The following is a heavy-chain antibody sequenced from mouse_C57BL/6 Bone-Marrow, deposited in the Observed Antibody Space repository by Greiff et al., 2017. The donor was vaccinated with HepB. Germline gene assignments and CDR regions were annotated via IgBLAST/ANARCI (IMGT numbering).Heavy chain of an antibody. CDR1: GYSITSDY. D-gene: IGHD2-14*01. V-gene: IGHV3-8*01. Sequence: EVQLQQSGPGLAKPSQTLSLTCSVTGYSITSDYWNWIRKFPGTKLAYMGYISYSGSTYYNPSLKSRISITRDTSKNQYYRQWNSVTTEDTATYYGARDTMGTTGLDYWGQGTTLTVSS. CDR2: ISYSGST. J-gene: IGHJ2*01. CDR3: ARDTMGTTGLDY.